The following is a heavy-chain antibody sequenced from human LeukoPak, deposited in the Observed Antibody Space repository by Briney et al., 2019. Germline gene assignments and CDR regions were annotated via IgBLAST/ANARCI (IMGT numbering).Heavy chain of an antibody. Sequence: GGSLRLSCAASGFIFSSHGMNWVRQAPGKGLEWVSGSSSIGGRTYYADSVKGRVTVTRDNSRNTLHLQMNSLRVEDTGVYYCAKDDAWGRFYHWGQGTLVTVSS. CDR3: AKDDAWGRFYH. CDR2: SSSIGGRT. V-gene: IGHV3-23*01. D-gene: IGHD3-16*01. CDR1: GFIFSSHG. J-gene: IGHJ1*01.